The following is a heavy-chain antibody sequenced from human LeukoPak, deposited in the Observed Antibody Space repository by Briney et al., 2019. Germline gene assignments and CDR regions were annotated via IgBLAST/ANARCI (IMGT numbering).Heavy chain of an antibody. V-gene: IGHV4-61*01. CDR3: ARVSDSWFDP. Sequence: PSETLSLTCTVSGGSVSSGSHYWSWIRQPPGKGLEWIGYIYYSGCTNYNPSLKSRDTISVDTSKNQCSLKLSSVPAADTAVYYCARVSDSWFDPWGQGTLVTVSS. J-gene: IGHJ5*02. CDR1: GGSVSSGSHY. D-gene: IGHD3-10*01. CDR2: IYYSGCT.